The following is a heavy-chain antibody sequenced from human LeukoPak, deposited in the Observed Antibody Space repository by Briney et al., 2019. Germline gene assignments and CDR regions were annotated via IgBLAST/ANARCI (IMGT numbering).Heavy chain of an antibody. CDR1: GGTFSSYA. V-gene: IGHV1-69*13. D-gene: IGHD2-2*01. J-gene: IGHJ3*02. Sequence: GASVKVSCKASGGTFSSYAISWVRQAPGQGLEWMGGIIPIFGTANYAQKFQGRVTITADESTSTAYMELSSLRSEDTAVYYCARGYCGSTSCYGAFDIWGQGTMVTVSS. CDR2: IIPIFGTA. CDR3: ARGYCGSTSCYGAFDI.